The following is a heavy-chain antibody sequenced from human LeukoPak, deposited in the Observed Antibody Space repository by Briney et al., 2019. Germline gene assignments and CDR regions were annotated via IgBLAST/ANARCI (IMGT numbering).Heavy chain of an antibody. Sequence: SETLSLTCTVSGGSISSYYWSWIRQPPGKGLEWIGYIYYSGSTNYNPSLKSRVTISVDTSKNQFSLKLSSVTAADTAVYYCARLLDNDISGDPDTFDVWGQGTTVIVSS. J-gene: IGHJ3*01. CDR2: IYYSGST. CDR3: ARLLDNDISGDPDTFDV. V-gene: IGHV4-59*01. CDR1: GGSISSYY. D-gene: IGHD3-22*01.